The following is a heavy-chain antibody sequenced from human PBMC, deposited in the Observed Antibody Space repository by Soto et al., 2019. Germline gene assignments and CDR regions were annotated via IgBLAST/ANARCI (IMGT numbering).Heavy chain of an antibody. CDR2: INPSGGST. V-gene: IGHV1-46*01. Sequence: ASVKVSCKASGYTFTSYYMHWVRQAPGQGLEWMGIINPSGGSTSYAQKFQGRVTMTRDTSTSTAYMELRSLRSDDTAVYYCARDIVVVPERAFDIWGQGTMVTVSS. J-gene: IGHJ3*02. CDR1: GYTFTSYY. CDR3: ARDIVVVPERAFDI. D-gene: IGHD2-2*01.